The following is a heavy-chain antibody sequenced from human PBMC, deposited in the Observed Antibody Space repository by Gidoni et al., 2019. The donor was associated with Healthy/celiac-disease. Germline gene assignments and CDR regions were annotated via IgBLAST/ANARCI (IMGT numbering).Heavy chain of an antibody. CDR2: FYYSGST. J-gene: IGHJ5*02. D-gene: IGHD5-12*01. V-gene: IGHV4-59*01. CDR3: ARGGSGYGYNWFDP. CDR1: GGSISSYY. Sequence: QVQLQASGPGLVKPSETLSLTCTVSGGSISSYYWSWIRQPPGKGLEWIGYFYYSGSTNYNPSLKSRVTISVDTSKNQFSLKLSSVTAADTAVYYCARGGSGYGYNWFDPWGQGTLVTVSS.